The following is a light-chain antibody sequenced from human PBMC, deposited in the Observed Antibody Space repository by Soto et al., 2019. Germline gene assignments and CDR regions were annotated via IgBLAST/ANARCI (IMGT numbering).Light chain of an antibody. V-gene: IGKV1-5*03. CDR3: QQYNSYPLT. CDR2: KAS. Sequence: DIQMTQSPSTLSASVGDRVTITCRASQSISNLLAWYQQKPGRAPTLLIYKASTLESGVPSRFSGSESGTEFTLTISSLQPDDSATYYCQQYNSYPLTFGQGTRLEIK. J-gene: IGKJ5*01. CDR1: QSISNL.